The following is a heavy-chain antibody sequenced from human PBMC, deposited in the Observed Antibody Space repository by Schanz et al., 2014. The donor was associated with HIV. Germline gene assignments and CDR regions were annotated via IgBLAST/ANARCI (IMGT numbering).Heavy chain of an antibody. CDR2: MNQDGSEK. CDR3: ARGGGSGSYFAGYHFDY. CDR1: GFTFSRFW. Sequence: EVQLVDSGGGLVQPGGSLRLSCAASGFTFSRFWMSWVRQAPGMGLEWVANMNQDGSEKYYVDSVKGRFTISRDNAKNSLYLQMNSLRAEDTAVYYCARGGGSGSYFAGYHFDYWGQGTLVTVSS. D-gene: IGHD1-26*01. V-gene: IGHV3-7*03. J-gene: IGHJ4*02.